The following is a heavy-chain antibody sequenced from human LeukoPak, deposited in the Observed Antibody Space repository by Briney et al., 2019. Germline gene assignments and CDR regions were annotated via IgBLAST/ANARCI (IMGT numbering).Heavy chain of an antibody. D-gene: IGHD1-26*01. V-gene: IGHV4-38-2*01. Sequence: SETLSLTGAVSGYSISSGYYWGWIRQPPGKGLEWIGNIYHSGNTYYNPSLKSRVTISVDTSKNQFSLKLSSVTAADTALYYCARRIVGATFDYWGQGTLVTVS. CDR3: ARRIVGATFDY. CDR2: IYHSGNT. CDR1: GYSISSGYY. J-gene: IGHJ4*02.